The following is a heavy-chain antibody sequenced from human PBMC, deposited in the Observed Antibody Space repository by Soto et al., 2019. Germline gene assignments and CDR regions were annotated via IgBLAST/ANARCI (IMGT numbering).Heavy chain of an antibody. J-gene: IGHJ4*02. CDR3: ARDVLYSTSRIDS. D-gene: IGHD6-6*01. Sequence: PSVTQSLTCTVSGVYISSGDYYWSWIRQPPGKGLEWIGYIYYSGSTYYTPSLRSRVTISVDTSKNQFSLKLSSVTAADTAVYYCARDVLYSTSRIDSWGQGTLVTVSS. CDR1: GVYISSGDYY. V-gene: IGHV4-30-4*01. CDR2: IYYSGST.